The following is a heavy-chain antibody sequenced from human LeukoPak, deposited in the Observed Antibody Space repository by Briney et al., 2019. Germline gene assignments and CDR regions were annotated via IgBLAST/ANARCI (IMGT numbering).Heavy chain of an antibody. CDR3: ARDYYDSSGYYPDAFDI. D-gene: IGHD3-22*01. J-gene: IGHJ3*02. CDR1: GGSISSYY. Sequence: KSSETLSLTCSVSGGSISSYYWSWIRQPPGKGLECIGYIHYSGSTNYNPSLKSRVTISVDTSKNQFSLKLSSVTAADTAVYYCARDYYDSSGYYPDAFDIWGQGTMVTVSS. CDR2: IHYSGST. V-gene: IGHV4-59*12.